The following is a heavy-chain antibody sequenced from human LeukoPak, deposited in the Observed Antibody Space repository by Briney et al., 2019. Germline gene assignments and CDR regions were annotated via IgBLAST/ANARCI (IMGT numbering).Heavy chain of an antibody. CDR1: GFTFSTYT. CDR3: ARDLWDH. Sequence: GGSLRLSCAASGFTFSTYTMIWVRQAPGKGLEWVSSITSTGNFIYYADSLRGRFTVSRDNAKNSLYLQRIRLRAEDTAMYYCARDLWDHWGQGTLVTVSS. J-gene: IGHJ4*02. CDR2: ITSTGNFI. V-gene: IGHV3-21*01.